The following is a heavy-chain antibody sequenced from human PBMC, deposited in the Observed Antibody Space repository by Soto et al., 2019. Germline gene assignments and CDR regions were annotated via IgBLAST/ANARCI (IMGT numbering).Heavy chain of an antibody. V-gene: IGHV4-59*01. D-gene: IGHD1-26*01. J-gene: IGHJ4*02. Sequence: SETLSLTCTVSGGSISSYYWSWIRQPPGKGLEWIGYISYSGSTNYNPSLMSRVTISVDTSQNQFSLRLSSVTVADTAVYYCARGRISFDYWGQGTLVTVSS. CDR1: GGSISSYY. CDR3: ARGRISFDY. CDR2: ISYSGST.